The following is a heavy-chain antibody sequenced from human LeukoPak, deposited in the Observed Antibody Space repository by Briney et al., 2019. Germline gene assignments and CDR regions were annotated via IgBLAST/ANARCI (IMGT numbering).Heavy chain of an antibody. CDR1: GFTFSSYE. Sequence: GGSLRLSCAASGFTFSSYEMNWVRQAPGKGLEWVSTISSSGSTMYYADSLKGRFTISRDNAKNSLYLQMNSLRAEDTAVYYCARAGDYYDSSGYLDYWGQGTLVTVSS. V-gene: IGHV3-48*03. CDR3: ARAGDYYDSSGYLDY. CDR2: ISSSGSTM. J-gene: IGHJ4*02. D-gene: IGHD3-22*01.